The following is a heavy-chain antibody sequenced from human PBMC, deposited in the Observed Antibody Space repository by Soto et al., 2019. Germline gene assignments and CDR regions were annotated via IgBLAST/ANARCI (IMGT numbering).Heavy chain of an antibody. CDR1: GGTFSSYA. J-gene: IGHJ6*02. CDR2: IIPIFGTA. CDR3: ALGYCSGGSCYSEYYYYGMAV. D-gene: IGHD2-15*01. V-gene: IGHV1-69*01. Sequence: QVQLVQSGAEVKKPGSSVKVSCKASGGTFSSYAISWVRQAPGQGLEWMGGIIPIFGTANYAQKFQGRVKITADESTSTAYLELSSLRSEDTAVYYCALGYCSGGSCYSEYYYYGMAVWGQGTTVTVSS.